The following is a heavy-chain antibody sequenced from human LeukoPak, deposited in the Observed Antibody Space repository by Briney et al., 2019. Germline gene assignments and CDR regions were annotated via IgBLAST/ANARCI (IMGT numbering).Heavy chain of an antibody. CDR3: AKDPGSYWDDAFDI. CDR1: GFTFSSYG. Sequence: GGSLRLSCAASGFTFSSYGMHWVRQAPGKGLEWVAFIRYDGSNKYYADSVKGRFTISRDNSKNTLYLQMNCLRAEDTAVYYCAKDPGSYWDDAFDIWGQGTMVTVSS. J-gene: IGHJ3*02. V-gene: IGHV3-30*02. D-gene: IGHD1-26*01. CDR2: IRYDGSNK.